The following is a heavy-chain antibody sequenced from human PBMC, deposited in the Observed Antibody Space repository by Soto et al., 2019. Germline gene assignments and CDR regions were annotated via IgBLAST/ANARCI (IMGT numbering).Heavy chain of an antibody. Sequence: GESLKISCKGSGYSFTSYWIRWVRQMPGKGLEWMGRNDPSDSYTNYSPSFQGHVTISADKSISTAYLQWSSLKASDTAMYYCERHGDPYYDSSGYYGTWFDPWGQGTLVTVSS. V-gene: IGHV5-10-1*01. CDR2: NDPSDSYT. CDR3: ERHGDPYYDSSGYYGTWFDP. J-gene: IGHJ5*02. D-gene: IGHD3-22*01. CDR1: GYSFTSYW.